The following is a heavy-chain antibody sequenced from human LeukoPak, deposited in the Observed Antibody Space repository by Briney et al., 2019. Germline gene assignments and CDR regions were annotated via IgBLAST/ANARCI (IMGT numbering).Heavy chain of an antibody. J-gene: IGHJ4*02. V-gene: IGHV3-23*01. CDR3: ATGCVGSPSCFTTGYDH. CDR1: GLTFNTYA. D-gene: IGHD1-26*01. CDR2: ISDSGRDT. Sequence: GGSLRLSCAVSGLTFNTYAMNWVRQAPGKGLEWVSGISDSGRDTYYSDSVKGRFSISRDNSKSTVYLQMNCLRAEDTALYFCATGCVGSPSCFTTGYDHWGQGTLVTVSS.